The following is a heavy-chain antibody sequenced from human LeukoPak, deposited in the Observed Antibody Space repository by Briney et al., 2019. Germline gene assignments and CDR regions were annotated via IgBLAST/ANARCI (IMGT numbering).Heavy chain of an antibody. V-gene: IGHV1-69*02. D-gene: IGHD4-11*01. Sequence: SVKVSCKASGGTFSSYTISWVRQAPGQGLEWMGRIIPILGIANYAQKFQVRVTITADKSTSTAYMELSSLRSEDTAVYYCATDYSNYNSPQAYWGQGTLVTVSS. CDR2: IIPILGIA. CDR1: GGTFSSYT. J-gene: IGHJ4*02. CDR3: ATDYSNYNSPQAY.